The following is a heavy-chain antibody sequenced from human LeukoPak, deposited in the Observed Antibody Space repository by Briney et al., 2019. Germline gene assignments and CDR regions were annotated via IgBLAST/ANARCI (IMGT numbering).Heavy chain of an antibody. V-gene: IGHV3-30-3*01. CDR3: SRDLPSGGYPAY. J-gene: IGHJ4*02. D-gene: IGHD2-15*01. Sequence: GGSLRLSCAASGFTFSSYAMHWVRQAPGKGLEWVAVISYDGSNKYYADSVKGRFTISRDNSKNSLYLQMKSLRAEDTAVYYCSRDLPSGGYPAYGGQGTLLTVPS. CDR2: ISYDGSNK. CDR1: GFTFSSYA.